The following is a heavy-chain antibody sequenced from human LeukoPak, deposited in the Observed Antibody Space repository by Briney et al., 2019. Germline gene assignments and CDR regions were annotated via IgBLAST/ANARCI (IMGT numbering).Heavy chain of an antibody. CDR2: INPSGGST. D-gene: IGHD6-19*01. CDR1: GYTFTSYY. J-gene: IGHJ4*02. V-gene: IGHV1-46*01. CDR3: ARDPPYSSVARRFDY. Sequence: ASVKVSCKASGYTFTSYYIHWLRQPPGQGLEWVGIINPSGGSTSYAQKFQGRVTITTDTSTSTVYMELSGLKSEDTAVYYCARDPPYSSVARRFDYWGQGTLVTVSS.